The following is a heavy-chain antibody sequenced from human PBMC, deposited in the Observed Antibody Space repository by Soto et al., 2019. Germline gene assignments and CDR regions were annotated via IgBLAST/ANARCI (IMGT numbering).Heavy chain of an antibody. CDR3: ARGMSTTWYEHLEF. CDR1: GYTFNSHG. J-gene: IGHJ4*02. Sequence: ASVKVSCKASGYTFNSHGISWVRQAPGHGLEWMGWISAYNGNTNYAQKLQGRVIMTTDTSTSTAYMDLRSLRSDDTAVYYCARGMSTTWYEHLEFWGQGTLVIVSS. CDR2: ISAYNGNT. V-gene: IGHV1-18*04. D-gene: IGHD6-13*01.